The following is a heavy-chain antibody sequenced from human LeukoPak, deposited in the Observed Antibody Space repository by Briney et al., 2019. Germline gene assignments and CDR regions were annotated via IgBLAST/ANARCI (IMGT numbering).Heavy chain of an antibody. J-gene: IGHJ3*02. Sequence: SETLPLTCSVYGGSIRGYHWSWVRQPVGKELEWIGRIYTSGTTHDNPSLKSRVTMSVDTSRNQVSLKLSSVTAADTTVYYCATPGTTGTDMAFDIWGQGTMVTVSS. V-gene: IGHV4-4*07. CDR3: ATPGTTGTDMAFDI. D-gene: IGHD1-1*01. CDR1: GGSIRGYH. CDR2: IYTSGTT.